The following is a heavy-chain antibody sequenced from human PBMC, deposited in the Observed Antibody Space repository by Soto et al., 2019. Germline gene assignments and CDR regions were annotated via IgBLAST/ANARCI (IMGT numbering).Heavy chain of an antibody. V-gene: IGHV3-23*01. CDR1: GFTFSSYA. Sequence: EVQLLESGGGLVQPGGSLRLSCAASGFTFSSYAMSWVRQAPGKGLEWVSAISGSGGSTYYADSVKGRFTISRDNSKNTLYLQMNSLRAEDTAVYYCAKVNGWVAVAGLDWFDPWGQGTLVTVSS. CDR2: ISGSGGST. CDR3: AKVNGWVAVAGLDWFDP. J-gene: IGHJ5*02. D-gene: IGHD6-19*01.